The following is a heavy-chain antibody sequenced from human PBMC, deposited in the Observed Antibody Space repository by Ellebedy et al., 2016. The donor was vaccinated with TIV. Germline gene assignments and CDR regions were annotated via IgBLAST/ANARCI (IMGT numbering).Heavy chain of an antibody. D-gene: IGHD3-9*01. J-gene: IGHJ4*02. CDR1: GFTFSSYS. V-gene: IGHV3-21*01. Sequence: GGSLRLXCAASGFTFSSYSMNWVRQAPGKGLEWVSSISSSSSYIYYADSVKGRFTISRDNSKNTLYLQMNSLRAEDTAVYYCAKDRYILTGYLIFDYWGQGTLVTVSS. CDR2: ISSSSSYI. CDR3: AKDRYILTGYLIFDY.